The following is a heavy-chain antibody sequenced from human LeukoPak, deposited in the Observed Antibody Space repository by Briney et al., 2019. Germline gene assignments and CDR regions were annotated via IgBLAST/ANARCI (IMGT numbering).Heavy chain of an antibody. CDR1: GFTFSNAW. CDR3: TTVTTYYDFWSGYWQDY. V-gene: IGHV3-15*01. Sequence: GGSLRLSCAASGFTFSNAWMSWVHQAPGKGLEWVGRIKSKTDGGTTDYAAPVKGRFTISRDDSKNTLYLQMNSLKTEDTAVYYCTTVTTYYDFWSGYWQDYWGQGTLVTVSS. D-gene: IGHD3-3*01. J-gene: IGHJ4*02. CDR2: IKSKTDGGTT.